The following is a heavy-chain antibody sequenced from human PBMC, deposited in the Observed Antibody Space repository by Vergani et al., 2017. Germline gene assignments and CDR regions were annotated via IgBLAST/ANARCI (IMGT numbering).Heavy chain of an antibody. J-gene: IGHJ4*02. Sequence: QLVESGGGWVQPGGSLRLSCVVSGFDFSSYIMNWVRQAPGKGLEWVSFVSTGTKSQSYAESVKGRFTISRDNSKNTVYLQMNSLKAEDSATYYCAREERSNTSPFVGDWGQGTLVTV. CDR1: GFDFSSYI. CDR3: AREERSNTSPFVGD. D-gene: IGHD2/OR15-2a*01. V-gene: IGHV3-48*01. CDR2: VSTGTKSQ.